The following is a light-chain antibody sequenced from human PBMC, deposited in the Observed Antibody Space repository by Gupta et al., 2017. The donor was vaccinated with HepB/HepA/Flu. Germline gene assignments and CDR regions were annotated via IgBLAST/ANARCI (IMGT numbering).Light chain of an antibody. CDR3: QQSYSTPQVT. V-gene: IGKV1-39*01. Sequence: DIQMTPSPSSLSASVGDRVTITCRASQSISSYLNWYQQKPGKAPKLLIYAASSLQSGVPSRFSGSGSGTDFTLTISSRQPEDFATYYCQQSYSTPQVTFGQGTRLEIK. CDR1: QSISSY. J-gene: IGKJ5*01. CDR2: AAS.